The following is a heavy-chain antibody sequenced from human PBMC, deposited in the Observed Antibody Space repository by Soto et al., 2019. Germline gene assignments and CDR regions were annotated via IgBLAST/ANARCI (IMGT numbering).Heavy chain of an antibody. D-gene: IGHD2-2*01. CDR2: IYYTGST. J-gene: IGHJ4*02. CDR1: GGSISSYY. V-gene: IGHV4-59*01. CDR3: ARYYCSSTTCYYFDY. Sequence: NPSETLSLTCTVSGGSISSYYWSWIRQTPGMGLEWIGYIYYTGSTNYNPSLKSRVSFPVDTSKNQFSLKLRSVTAADTAVYYCARYYCSSTTCYYFDYWGQGTLVTFSS.